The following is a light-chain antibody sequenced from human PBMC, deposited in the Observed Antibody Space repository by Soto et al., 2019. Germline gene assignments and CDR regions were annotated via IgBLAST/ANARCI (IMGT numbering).Light chain of an antibody. CDR3: QQSYGTLT. V-gene: IGKV1-39*01. J-gene: IGKJ2*01. CDR2: GAS. CDR1: QSISTY. Sequence: DIQMTQSPSSLSAFVGDRITITCRASQSISTYLNWYQQRPGQAPKLLIYGASSLQSGVPSRFSGSGSGTDFTLTISSLQPEDFTTYYCQQSYGTLTFGQGTKLEIK.